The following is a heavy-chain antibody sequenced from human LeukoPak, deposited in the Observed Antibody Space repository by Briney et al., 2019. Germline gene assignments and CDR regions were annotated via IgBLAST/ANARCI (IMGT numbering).Heavy chain of an antibody. CDR3: ARHACNSGSCYAEYFQH. CDR2: IYYSGGT. V-gene: IGHV4-39*01. Sequence: SETLSLTCTVSGGSISSSSYYWGWIRQPPGKGLEWIGSIYYSGGTYYNPSLKSRVTISVDTSKNQFSLKLSSVTAADTAMYYCARHACNSGSCYAEYFQHWGQGTLVTVSS. CDR1: GGSISSSSYY. J-gene: IGHJ1*01. D-gene: IGHD2-15*01.